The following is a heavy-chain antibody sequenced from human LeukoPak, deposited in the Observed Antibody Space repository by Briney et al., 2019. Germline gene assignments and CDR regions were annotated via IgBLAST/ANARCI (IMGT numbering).Heavy chain of an antibody. J-gene: IGHJ4*02. Sequence: ASVKVSCKASGYTFTSYGISWVRRAPGQGLEWMGWISAYNGNTNYAQKLQGRVTMTTDTSTSTAYMELRSLRSDDTAVYYCARDSSWNYYDSSGHFDYWGQGTLVTVSS. D-gene: IGHD3-22*01. CDR1: GYTFTSYG. V-gene: IGHV1-18*01. CDR2: ISAYNGNT. CDR3: ARDSSWNYYDSSGHFDY.